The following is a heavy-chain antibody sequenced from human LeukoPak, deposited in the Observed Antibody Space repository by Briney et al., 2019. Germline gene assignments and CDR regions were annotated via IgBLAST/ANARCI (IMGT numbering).Heavy chain of an antibody. CDR2: IRSTAYGATT. D-gene: IGHD6-13*01. Sequence: GGSLRLSCTASGFIFGDYAMSWVRQAPEKGLEWVAFIRSTAYGATTEYAASVKDRFTISRDDSKRIAYLQMNSLKTDDTAVYYCTRGVYQLLYFDYWGQGALVTVSS. CDR1: GFIFGDYA. V-gene: IGHV3-49*04. CDR3: TRGVYQLLYFDY. J-gene: IGHJ4*02.